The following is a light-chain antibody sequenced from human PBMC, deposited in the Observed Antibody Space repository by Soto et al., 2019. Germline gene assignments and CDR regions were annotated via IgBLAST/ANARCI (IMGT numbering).Light chain of an antibody. CDR1: SSDVGDYKY. V-gene: IGLV2-14*01. J-gene: IGLJ1*01. Sequence: QSVLTQPASVSGSPGQSITISCTGTSSDVGDYKYVSWYQQHPGKAPKLLIYEVNIRPSGVSNRFSGSKSGNTASLTVSGLQAEDEADYHCTSYRAISTLVFGTGTKVTVL. CDR3: TSYRAISTLV. CDR2: EVN.